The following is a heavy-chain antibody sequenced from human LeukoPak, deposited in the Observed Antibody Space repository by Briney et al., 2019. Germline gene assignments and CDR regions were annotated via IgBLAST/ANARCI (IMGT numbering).Heavy chain of an antibody. V-gene: IGHV3-20*01. D-gene: IGHD6-13*01. Sequence: GGSLRLSCAASGFTFDDYGMSWVRQAPGKGLEWVSGINWNGGSTGYADSVKGRFTISRDNAKNSLYLQMNSLRAEDTALYDCTRDGSSWYEGYFQHWGQGTLVTVSS. J-gene: IGHJ1*01. CDR1: GFTFDDYG. CDR3: TRDGSSWYEGYFQH. CDR2: INWNGGST.